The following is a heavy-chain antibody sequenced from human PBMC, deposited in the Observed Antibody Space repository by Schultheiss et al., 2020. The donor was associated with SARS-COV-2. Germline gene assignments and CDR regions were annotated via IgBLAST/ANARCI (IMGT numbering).Heavy chain of an antibody. CDR2: IFYNGNT. V-gene: IGHV4-39*01. J-gene: IGHJ6*02. Sequence: SETLSLTCSVSGASISSINHYWGWVRQPPGKGLEWIGSIFYNGNTYYNPSLKRRVAMSIDTSKNQFSLRLSTVTAADTAVFYCTRVPTATIRYYKGLDVWGQGITVTVSS. D-gene: IGHD4-17*01. CDR3: TRVPTATIRYYKGLDV. CDR1: GASISSINHY.